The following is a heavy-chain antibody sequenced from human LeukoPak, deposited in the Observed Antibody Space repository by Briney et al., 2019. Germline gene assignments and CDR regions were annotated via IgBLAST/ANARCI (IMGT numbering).Heavy chain of an antibody. CDR2: IYYRGNT. CDR1: NGSISSYY. D-gene: IGHD2-15*01. Sequence: SETLSLTCTVSNGSISSYYWSWIRQPPGKALEWIGYIYYRGNTNYNPSLKSRVTISVDTSKIQFSLKLSSMTAADTAVYYCARGEDIRYFDLWGRGTLVTVSS. J-gene: IGHJ2*01. CDR3: ARGEDIRYFDL. V-gene: IGHV4-59*01.